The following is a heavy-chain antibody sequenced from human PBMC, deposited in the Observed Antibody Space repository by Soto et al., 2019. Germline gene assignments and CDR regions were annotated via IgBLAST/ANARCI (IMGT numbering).Heavy chain of an antibody. V-gene: IGHV3-33*01. CDR3: ARAHGLDSSGYYSDLYYYYYYGMDV. J-gene: IGHJ6*02. Sequence: GGSLRLSCAASGFTFSSYGMHWVRQAPGKGLERVAVIWYDGSNKYYADSVKGRFTISRDNSKNTLYLQMNSLRAEDTAVYYCARAHGLDSSGYYSDLYYYYYYGMDVWGQGTTVTVSS. CDR1: GFTFSSYG. D-gene: IGHD3-22*01. CDR2: IWYDGSNK.